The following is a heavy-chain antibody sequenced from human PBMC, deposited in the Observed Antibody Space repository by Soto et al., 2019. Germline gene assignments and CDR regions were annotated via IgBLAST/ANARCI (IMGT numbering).Heavy chain of an antibody. J-gene: IGHJ4*02. V-gene: IGHV4-59*01. CDR3: ARAEGPYSSGSPLDY. Sequence: QVQLQESGPGLMKPSETLSLTCTVSGGSISSYYWSWMRQPPGKRLEWIGYIYYSGSTNYYPSLKRRVTISVDTSKNQFSLKLSSVTAADTAVYYCARAEGPYSSGSPLDYWGQGTLVTVSS. CDR2: IYYSGST. D-gene: IGHD6-19*01. CDR1: GGSISSYY.